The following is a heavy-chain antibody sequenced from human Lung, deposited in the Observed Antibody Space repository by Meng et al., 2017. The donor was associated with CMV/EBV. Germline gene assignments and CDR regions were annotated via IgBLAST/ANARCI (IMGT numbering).Heavy chain of an antibody. CDR2: IVPINAIT. D-gene: IGHD6-6*01. CDR1: GGTFSSYT. Sequence: SVKVSCKASGGTFSSYTITWVRQAPGQGLEWMGWIVPINAITSYAQKFQGRVTITADRSTSTAYMELTSLRSEDTAVYYCAWSSIAEYYYQYGMDVWGQGTRVTVSS. CDR3: AWSSIAEYYYQYGMDV. J-gene: IGHJ6*02. V-gene: IGHV1-69*02.